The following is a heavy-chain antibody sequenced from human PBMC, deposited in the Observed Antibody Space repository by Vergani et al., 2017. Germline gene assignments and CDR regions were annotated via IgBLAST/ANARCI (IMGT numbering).Heavy chain of an antibody. CDR2: ISGSGGST. J-gene: IGHJ3*02. CDR1: GFTFSSYA. D-gene: IGHD1-26*01. Sequence: VQLVESGGGVVQPGRSLRLSCAASGFTFSSYAMSWVRQAPGKGLEWVSAISGSGGSTYYADSVKGRFAISRDNSKNTLYLQMNSLRAEDTAVYYCAKDRGELQFGGAFDIWGQGTMVTVSS. CDR3: AKDRGELQFGGAFDI. V-gene: IGHV3-23*04.